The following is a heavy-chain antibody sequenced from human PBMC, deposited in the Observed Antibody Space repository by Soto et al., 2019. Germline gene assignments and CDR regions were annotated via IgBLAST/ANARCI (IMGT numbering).Heavy chain of an antibody. CDR1: GFTFSDHY. D-gene: IGHD1-26*01. CDR2: SRNKANSYST. Sequence: PGGSLRLSCAASGFTFSDHYMDWVRQAPGKGLEWVGRSRNKANSYSTEYAASVKGRFTISRDESKNSLYLQMNSLKTEDTAVYYCARFSGSYTRGLDYWGQGTLVTVPQ. CDR3: ARFSGSYTRGLDY. V-gene: IGHV3-72*01. J-gene: IGHJ4*02.